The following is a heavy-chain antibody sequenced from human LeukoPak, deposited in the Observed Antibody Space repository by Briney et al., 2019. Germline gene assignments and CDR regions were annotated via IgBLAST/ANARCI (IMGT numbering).Heavy chain of an antibody. CDR1: GGSISSGDYY. V-gene: IGHV4-30-2*01. D-gene: IGHD6-13*01. Sequence: SQTLSLTCIVSGGSISSGDYYWSWIRQPPGEGLEWIGYINHSGSTYYKPSLKSRVTISVDRSKNHFSLNLSYVTAADTAVYYCAREEGGAAGKGFDYWGQGTPVTVSS. CDR3: AREEGGAAGKGFDY. CDR2: INHSGST. J-gene: IGHJ4*02.